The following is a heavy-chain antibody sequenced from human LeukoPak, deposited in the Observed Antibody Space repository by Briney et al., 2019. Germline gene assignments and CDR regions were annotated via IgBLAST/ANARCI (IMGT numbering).Heavy chain of an antibody. Sequence: SETLSLTCSVSGGSITNYYWGWIRQPAGKGLEWIGRFYSRGTTYYNPPLRSRVSLSGDESKNQLSLKMYSVTAADTAVYYCVRDEGLTGYPDYWGQGTLVTVSS. CDR3: VRDEGLTGYPDY. V-gene: IGHV4-4*07. D-gene: IGHD3-9*01. J-gene: IGHJ4*02. CDR1: GGSITNYY. CDR2: FYSRGTT.